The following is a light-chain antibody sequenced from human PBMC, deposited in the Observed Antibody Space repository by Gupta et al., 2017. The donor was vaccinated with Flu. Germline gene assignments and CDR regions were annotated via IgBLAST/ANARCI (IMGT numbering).Light chain of an antibody. CDR1: PSVSSN. J-gene: IGKJ1*01. V-gene: IGKV3-15*01. CDR3: QQYMNWPRT. CDR2: GAS. Sequence: GERATLSCWASPSVSSNLAWYQQKPGQGPRLLIHGASTRATGIPARFSGSGSGTEFTLTISSLQSEDFAVYYCQQYMNWPRTFGQGTRVEIK.